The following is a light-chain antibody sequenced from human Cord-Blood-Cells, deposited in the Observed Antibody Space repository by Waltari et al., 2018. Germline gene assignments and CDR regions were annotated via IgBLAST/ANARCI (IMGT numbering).Light chain of an antibody. CDR2: LNSDGRH. CDR3: LNLGTGIQV. V-gene: IGLV4-69*01. Sequence: QLVLTQSPSASASLGASVKLTCTLSSGHSSYAIAWHQQQPEKGPRYLMKLNSDGRHSKRDRLLDRSSGLDSGAGRYLTVTGLRTDGEADYCCLNLGTGIQVFGRGTELVVV. CDR1: SGHSSYA. J-gene: IGLJ3*02.